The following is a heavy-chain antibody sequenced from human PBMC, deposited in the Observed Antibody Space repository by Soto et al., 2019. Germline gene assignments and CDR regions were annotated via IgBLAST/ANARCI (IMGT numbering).Heavy chain of an antibody. Sequence: SQTLSLTCAISGDSVSSNSAAWNWIRQSPSRGLEWLGRTYYGSKWYNDYAVSVKSRITINPDTSKNQFSLQLNSVSPEDTAVYYCARDLGSSGWYCYYDMDVWGQGNRVTVSS. V-gene: IGHV6-1*01. CDR2: TYYGSKWYN. D-gene: IGHD6-19*01. J-gene: IGHJ6*02. CDR3: ARDLGSSGWYCYYDMDV. CDR1: GDSVSSNSAA.